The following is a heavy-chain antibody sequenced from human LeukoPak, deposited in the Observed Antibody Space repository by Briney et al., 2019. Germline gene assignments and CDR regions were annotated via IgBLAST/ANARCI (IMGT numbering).Heavy chain of an antibody. J-gene: IGHJ4*02. Sequence: GSLRLSCAASGFTFSSYGMHWVRQAPGKGLEWVAVTWYDGSNKYYADSVKGRFTISRDNSKNTLFLQMNSLRAEDTAVYYCAREAHYDSSGYYFHYWGQGTLVTVSS. CDR3: AREAHYDSSGYYFHY. CDR1: GFTFSSYG. V-gene: IGHV3-33*01. CDR2: TWYDGSNK. D-gene: IGHD3-22*01.